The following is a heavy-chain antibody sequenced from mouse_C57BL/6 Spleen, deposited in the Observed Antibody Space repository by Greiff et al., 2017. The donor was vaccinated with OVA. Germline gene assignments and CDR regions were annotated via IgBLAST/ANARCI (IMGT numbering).Heavy chain of an antibody. CDR2: IDPSDSYT. CDR1: GYTFTSYW. Sequence: VQLQQSGAELVMPGASVKLSCKASGYTFTSYWMHWVKQRPGQGLEWIGEIDPSDSYTNYNQKFKGKSTLTVDKSSSTAYMQLSSLTSEDSAVYYCAHGDDYDGGVWGTGTTVTVSS. CDR3: AHGDDYDGGV. V-gene: IGHV1-69*01. D-gene: IGHD2-4*01. J-gene: IGHJ1*03.